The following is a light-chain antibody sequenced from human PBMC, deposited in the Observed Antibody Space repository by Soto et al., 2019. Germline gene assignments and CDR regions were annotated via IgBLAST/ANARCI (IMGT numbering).Light chain of an antibody. J-gene: IGKJ4*01. CDR2: AAS. CDR3: QKYNSAPLT. Sequence: DIPITQSPSAVSASVGDRVTCTCRASQGISNYLAWYQQKPGKVPKLLIYAASTLQSGVPSRFSGSGSGTDFTLTISSLQPEDVATYYCQKYNSAPLTFGGGTKV. CDR1: QGISNY. V-gene: IGKV1-27*01.